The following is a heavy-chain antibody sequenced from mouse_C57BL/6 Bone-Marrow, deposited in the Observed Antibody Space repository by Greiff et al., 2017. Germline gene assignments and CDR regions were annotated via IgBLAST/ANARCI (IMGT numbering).Heavy chain of an antibody. J-gene: IGHJ4*01. Sequence: EVQLVESGGGLVQPGGSLSLSCAASGFTFTDYYMSWVRQPPGKALEWLGFIRNKANGYTTEYSASVKGRFTISRDNSQSILYLQMNALRAEDSATYYCARYPRGGNYEYYYAMDYWGQGTSVTVSS. CDR1: GFTFTDYY. CDR2: IRNKANGYTT. V-gene: IGHV7-3*01. D-gene: IGHD2-1*01. CDR3: ARYPRGGNYEYYYAMDY.